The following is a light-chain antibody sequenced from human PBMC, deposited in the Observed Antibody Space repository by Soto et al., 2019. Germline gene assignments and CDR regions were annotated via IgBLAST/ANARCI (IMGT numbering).Light chain of an antibody. CDR1: SSHVGGYNY. J-gene: IGLJ2*01. Sequence: QSVLTQPASVSGSPGQSITISCTGTSSHVGGYNYVSWYQQHPGKAPKLMIYEVSNRPSGVSNRFSGSKSGNTASLTISGLQAEDEADYYCSSYTSSSTLGVFGGGTKLTVL. CDR3: SSYTSSSTLGV. V-gene: IGLV2-14*01. CDR2: EVS.